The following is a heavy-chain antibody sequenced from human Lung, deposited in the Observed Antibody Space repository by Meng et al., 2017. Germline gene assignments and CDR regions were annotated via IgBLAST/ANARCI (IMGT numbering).Heavy chain of an antibody. CDR3: ARGPTTMAHDFDY. CDR1: GGSFSNYY. V-gene: IGHV4-34*01. CDR2: INHSGST. D-gene: IGHD4-11*01. J-gene: IGHJ4*02. Sequence: QVHLQQLGAVLSKPPETLALTCVVSGGSFSNYYWSWIRQPPGNGLGWIGEINHSGSTNYNPSLESRATISVDTSQNNLSLKLSSVTAADSAVYYCARGPTTMAHDFDYWGQGTLVTVSS.